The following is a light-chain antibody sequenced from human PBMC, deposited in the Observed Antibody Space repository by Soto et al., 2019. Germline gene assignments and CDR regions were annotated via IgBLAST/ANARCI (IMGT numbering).Light chain of an antibody. Sequence: DTQMTQSPSTLSASVGDRVTITCRASQSISIWLAWYQQKPGKAPRILISDASSLESGVPSRFSGRGSGTEFTLTISSLQPDDLATYYCQQYNSYPHTFGQGTKLEIK. CDR2: DAS. J-gene: IGKJ2*01. CDR1: QSISIW. CDR3: QQYNSYPHT. V-gene: IGKV1-5*01.